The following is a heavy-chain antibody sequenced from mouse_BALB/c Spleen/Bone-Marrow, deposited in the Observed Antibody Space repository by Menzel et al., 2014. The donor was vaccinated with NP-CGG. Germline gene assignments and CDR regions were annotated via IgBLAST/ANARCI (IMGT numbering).Heavy chain of an antibody. CDR3: ARRGDGYSLDY. CDR2: IWAGGST. Sequence: VQLQESGPGLVAPSQSLSITCTVSGFSLTNYGVHWVRQPPGKGLEWLGVIWAGGSTKYKSGLMSRKSSRKENSKNHVFLKMTSLQTVGSAMYYCARRGDGYSLDYWGQVTTLTVSS. J-gene: IGHJ2*01. CDR1: GFSLTNYG. D-gene: IGHD2-3*01. V-gene: IGHV2-9*02.